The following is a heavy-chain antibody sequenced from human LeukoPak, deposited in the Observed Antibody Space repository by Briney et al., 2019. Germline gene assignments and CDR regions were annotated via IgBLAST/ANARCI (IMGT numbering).Heavy chain of an antibody. V-gene: IGHV1-2*02. CDR1: GYTFTGYY. J-gene: IGHJ4*02. Sequence: ASVKVSCKASGYTFTGYYMHWVRQAPGQGHEWMGWINPNSGGTNYAQKFQGRVTMTRDTSISTAYMELSRLRSDDTAVHYCARNRGFYGSGTYLYYFDYWGQGTLVTVSS. CDR3: ARNRGFYGSGTYLYYFDY. D-gene: IGHD3-10*01. CDR2: INPNSGGT.